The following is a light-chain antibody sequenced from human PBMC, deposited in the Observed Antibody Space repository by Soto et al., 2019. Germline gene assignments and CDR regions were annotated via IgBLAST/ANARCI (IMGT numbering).Light chain of an antibody. J-gene: IGKJ5*01. CDR2: DAS. Sequence: DIQMTQTPSSLSASVGDRVTITCRASQSISSYLNWYQQKPGNAPNLLIYDASTLQSGVPSRFSGSGSGTEFTLTISSLQPEDFATYFCQQINTYPHFGQGTRLEI. CDR1: QSISSY. V-gene: IGKV1-9*01. CDR3: QQINTYPH.